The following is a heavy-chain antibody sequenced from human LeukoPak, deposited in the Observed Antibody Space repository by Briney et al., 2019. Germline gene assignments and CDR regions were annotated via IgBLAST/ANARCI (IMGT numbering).Heavy chain of an antibody. CDR1: GGTFSSYA. CDR3: ARHWGYSSSPTYFDY. CDR2: IIPILGIA. J-gene: IGHJ4*02. V-gene: IGHV1-69*04. Sequence: SVKASCKASGGTFSSYAISWVRQAPGQGLEWMGRIIPILGIANYAQKFQGRVTITADKSTSTAYMELSSLRSEDTAVYYCARHWGYSSSPTYFDYWGQGTLVTVSS. D-gene: IGHD6-6*01.